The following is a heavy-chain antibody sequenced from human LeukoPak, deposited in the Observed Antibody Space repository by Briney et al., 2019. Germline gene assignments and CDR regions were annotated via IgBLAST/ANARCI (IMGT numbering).Heavy chain of an antibody. Sequence: PGESLRLSCAGSGFTFSRSWMTWVRQAPGKGLEWVASINQDGSVKHYMDSVKGRFTISRDNSKNTLYLQMNSLRAEDTAVYYCAKDRGSSWLFQHWGQGTLVTVSS. V-gene: IGHV3-7*01. CDR3: AKDRGSSWLFQH. J-gene: IGHJ1*01. CDR1: GFTFSRSW. D-gene: IGHD6-13*01. CDR2: INQDGSVK.